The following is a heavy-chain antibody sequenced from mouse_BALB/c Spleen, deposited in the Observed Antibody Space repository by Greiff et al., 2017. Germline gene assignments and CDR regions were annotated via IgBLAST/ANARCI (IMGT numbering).Heavy chain of an antibody. Sequence: EVQLVESGGGLVQPGGSPKLSCAASGFTFSSYGMSWVRQTPDKRLELVATINSNGGSTYYPDSVKGRFTISRDNAKNTLYLQMSSLKSEDTAMYYCAREGAGNYFDYWGQGTTLTVSS. V-gene: IGHV5-6-3*01. CDR3: AREGAGNYFDY. CDR1: GFTFSSYG. D-gene: IGHD3-3*01. CDR2: INSNGGST. J-gene: IGHJ2*01.